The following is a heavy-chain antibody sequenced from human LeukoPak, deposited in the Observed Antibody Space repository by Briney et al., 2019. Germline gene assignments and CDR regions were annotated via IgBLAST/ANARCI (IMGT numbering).Heavy chain of an antibody. CDR1: GYSFTSHY. D-gene: IGHD1-26*01. CDR2: INPSGSST. CDR3: ARDNSVGDVAWWFDP. Sequence: ASVKVSCKVSGYSFTSHYMHWVRQAPGQGLEWLGLINPSGSSTLYAQKFQGRITMTRDMSTTTDYMELSSLTYDDTAVYYCARDNSVGDVAWWFDPWGQGTLVTVSS. J-gene: IGHJ5*02. V-gene: IGHV1-46*01.